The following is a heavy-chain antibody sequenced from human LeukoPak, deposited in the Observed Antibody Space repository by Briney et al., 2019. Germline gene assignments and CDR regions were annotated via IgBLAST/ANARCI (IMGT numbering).Heavy chain of an antibody. J-gene: IGHJ4*02. CDR2: ISAYNGNT. CDR1: GYTFTSYG. D-gene: IGHD3-10*01. Sequence: ASVKVSCKASGYTFTSYGISWVRQAPGQGLEWMGWISAYNGNTNYAQKLQGRVIMTTDTSTSTAYMELRSLRSDDTAVYYCARSPPTLLWFGELLNGYFDYWGQGTLVTVSS. V-gene: IGHV1-18*01. CDR3: ARSPPTLLWFGELLNGYFDY.